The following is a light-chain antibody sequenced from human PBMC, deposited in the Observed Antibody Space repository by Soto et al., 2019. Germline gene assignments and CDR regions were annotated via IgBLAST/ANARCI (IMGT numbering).Light chain of an antibody. CDR2: GNS. CDR1: SSNIGATYD. J-gene: IGLJ1*01. V-gene: IGLV1-40*01. CDR3: KSYDSSLSAHYV. Sequence: QPVLTQPPSVSGAPGQRVTISCTGSSSNIGATYDVQWYQQLPGTAPKLLIYGNSNRPSGVPDRFSGSKSGTSASLAITGLQADDEADYYCKSYDSSLSAHYVFGTGTKLTVL.